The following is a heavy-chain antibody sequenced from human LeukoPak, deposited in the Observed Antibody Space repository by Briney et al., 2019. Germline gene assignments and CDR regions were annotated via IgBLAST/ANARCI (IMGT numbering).Heavy chain of an antibody. D-gene: IGHD5-24*01. J-gene: IGHJ4*02. V-gene: IGHV4-34*01. CDR3: ARGRWLQNY. CDR1: GGSFSGYY. Sequence: KSSETLSLTCAVYGGSFSGYYWSWIRQPPGKGLEWIGEINHSGSTNYNPSLKSRVTISVDTSKNQFSLKLSSVTAADTAVYYCARGRWLQNYWGQGTLVTVSS. CDR2: INHSGST.